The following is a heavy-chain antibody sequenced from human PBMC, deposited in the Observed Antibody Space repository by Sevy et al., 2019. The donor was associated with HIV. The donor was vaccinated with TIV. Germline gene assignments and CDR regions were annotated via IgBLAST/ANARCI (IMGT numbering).Heavy chain of an antibody. CDR1: GFTFSSYA. D-gene: IGHD2-2*01. V-gene: IGHV3-30-3*01. CDR3: ARVSTWVYYYYGMDV. Sequence: GGSLRLSCAASGFTFSSYAMHWVRQAPGKGLEWVAVISYDGSNKYYADSVKGRFTISRDNSKNTLYLQMNSLRAEDTAVYYCARVSTWVYYYYGMDVWGQGTTVTVSS. CDR2: ISYDGSNK. J-gene: IGHJ6*02.